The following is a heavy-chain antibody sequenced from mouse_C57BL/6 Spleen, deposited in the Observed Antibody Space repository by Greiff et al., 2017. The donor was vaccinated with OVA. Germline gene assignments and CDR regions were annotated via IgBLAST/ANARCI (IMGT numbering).Heavy chain of an antibody. Sequence: EVKLMESGPGLVKPSQSLSLTCSVTGYSITSGYYWNWIRQFPGNKLEWMGYISYDGSNNYNPSLKNRISITRDTSKIQFFLKLNSVTTEDTATYYCARTDYSNYYFDYWGQGTTLTVSS. J-gene: IGHJ2*01. CDR3: ARTDYSNYYFDY. V-gene: IGHV3-6*01. CDR2: ISYDGSN. D-gene: IGHD2-5*01. CDR1: GYSITSGYY.